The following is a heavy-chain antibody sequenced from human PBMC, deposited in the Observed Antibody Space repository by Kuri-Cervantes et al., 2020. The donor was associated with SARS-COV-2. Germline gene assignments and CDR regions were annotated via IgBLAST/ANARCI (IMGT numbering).Heavy chain of an antibody. Sequence: GSLRLSCAVYGGSLSGNFWSWIRQPPGKGLERIGSIYHSGSTYYNPSLKSRVTISVDTSKNQFSLKLSSVTAADTAVYYCAREDSSSWLYSYDYWGQGTLVTVSS. V-gene: IGHV4-34*01. D-gene: IGHD6-13*01. CDR1: GGSLSGNF. J-gene: IGHJ4*02. CDR2: IYHSGST. CDR3: AREDSSSWLYSYDY.